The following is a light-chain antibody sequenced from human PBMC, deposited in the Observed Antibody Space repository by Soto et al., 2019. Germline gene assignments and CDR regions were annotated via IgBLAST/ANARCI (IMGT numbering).Light chain of an antibody. V-gene: IGLV1-44*01. Sequence: QSVLLQPPSASGTPGQRVTISCSGSTSNIGSNTVSWYQQLPGPAPKLLIYSHNQRPSGVPDRFSGSKSGTSASLAISGLQSEDEADYYCAAWDDSLTAYVFGTGTKVTVL. CDR2: SHN. CDR3: AAWDDSLTAYV. CDR1: TSNIGSNT. J-gene: IGLJ1*01.